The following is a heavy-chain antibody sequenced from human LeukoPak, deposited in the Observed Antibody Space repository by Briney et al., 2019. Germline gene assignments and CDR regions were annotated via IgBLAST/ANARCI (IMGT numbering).Heavy chain of an antibody. V-gene: IGHV3-11*01. D-gene: IGHD7-27*01. CDR3: ARGAINWGHAFDI. Sequence: LSLTCTVSGGSISSYYWSWIRQAPGKGLEWVSYISSSGSTIYYADSVKGRFTISRDNAKNSLYLQMNSLRAEDTAVYYCARGAINWGHAFDIWGQGTMVTVSS. J-gene: IGHJ3*02. CDR2: ISSSGSTI. CDR1: GGSISSYY.